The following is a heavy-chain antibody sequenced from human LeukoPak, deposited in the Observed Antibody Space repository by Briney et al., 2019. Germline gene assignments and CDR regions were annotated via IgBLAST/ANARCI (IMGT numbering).Heavy chain of an antibody. CDR1: GGSFSGYY. CDR2: INHSGTT. Sequence: SETLSLTCAVYGGSFSGYYWSWIRQPPGKGLEWIGEINHSGTTNYNPFLKSRVTISVDTSKNQFSLKLSSVIAADTAVYYCSRERVLRYWGQGTLVTVSS. CDR3: SRERVLRY. V-gene: IGHV4-34*01. J-gene: IGHJ4*02.